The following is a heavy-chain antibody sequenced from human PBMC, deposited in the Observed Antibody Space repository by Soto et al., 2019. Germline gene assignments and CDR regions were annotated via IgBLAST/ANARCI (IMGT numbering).Heavy chain of an antibody. CDR1: GGSISSGGYY. D-gene: IGHD2-2*01. CDR2: IYYSGST. Sequence: QVQLQESGPGLVKPSQTLSLTCTVSGGSISSGGYYWSWIRQHPGKGLEWIGYIYYSGSTYYNPSLKSRVTISVDTSKSQCALKLSSGTAADTAGYYCARAPSYCSSTSCYAFDYWGQGTLVTVSS. CDR3: ARAPSYCSSTSCYAFDY. J-gene: IGHJ4*02. V-gene: IGHV4-31*03.